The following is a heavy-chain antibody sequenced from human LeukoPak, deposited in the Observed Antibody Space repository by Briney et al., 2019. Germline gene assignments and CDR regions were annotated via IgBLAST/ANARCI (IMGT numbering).Heavy chain of an antibody. J-gene: IGHJ4*02. CDR1: GFTFSSYA. Sequence: GRSLRLSCAASGFTFSSYAMHWVRQAPGKGLEWVAVISYDGSNKYYADSVKGRFTISRDNSKNTLYLQMNSLRAEDTAVYYCARDVREDYYDSSGYGWGQGTLVTVSS. CDR2: ISYDGSNK. D-gene: IGHD3-22*01. V-gene: IGHV3-30*14. CDR3: ARDVREDYYDSSGYG.